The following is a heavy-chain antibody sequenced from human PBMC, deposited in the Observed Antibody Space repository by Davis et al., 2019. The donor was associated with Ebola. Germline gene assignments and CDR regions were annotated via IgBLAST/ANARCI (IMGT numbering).Heavy chain of an antibody. D-gene: IGHD3-10*01. V-gene: IGHV3-23*01. J-gene: IGHJ4*02. CDR1: GLVSSDHV. Sequence: GESLKISCEVSGLVSSDHVMYWVRRAPGKGLEWISASDTGDTNFHANYAESVKGRFTFVRDNSKNTVFLQMNSLRVEDTAVYYCAKIGVRQSGDYWGQGTLVTVSS. CDR3: AKIGVRQSGDY. CDR2: SDTGDTNFHA.